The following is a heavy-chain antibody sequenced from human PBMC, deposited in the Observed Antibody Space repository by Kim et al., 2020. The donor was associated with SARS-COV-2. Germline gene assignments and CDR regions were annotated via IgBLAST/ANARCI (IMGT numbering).Heavy chain of an antibody. D-gene: IGHD3-10*01. Sequence: GGSLRLSCAASGFTFSSYAMSWVRQAPGKGLEWVSAISGSGGSTYYADSVKGRFTISRDNSKNTLYLQMNSLRAEDTAVYYCANPPLGFGELFRPFDYWGQGTLVTVSS. J-gene: IGHJ4*02. CDR1: GFTFSSYA. CDR2: ISGSGGST. CDR3: ANPPLGFGELFRPFDY. V-gene: IGHV3-23*01.